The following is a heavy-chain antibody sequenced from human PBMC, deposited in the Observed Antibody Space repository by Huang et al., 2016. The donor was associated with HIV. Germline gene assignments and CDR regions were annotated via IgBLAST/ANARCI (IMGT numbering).Heavy chain of an antibody. CDR1: GVTFSSFW. D-gene: IGHD7-27*01. CDR2: SKGDGSST. Sequence: EVQLVESGGGLVQPGGSLRLSCAASGVTFSSFWMHWVRQAPGKGLVGGARSKGDGSSTTDANSVKGRFTISGDNTKNTLYAQVNSMSAEDTAVYYCARGTRLTGLWYFDLWGRGTLVIVSS. J-gene: IGHJ2*01. CDR3: ARGTRLTGLWYFDL. V-gene: IGHV3-74*02.